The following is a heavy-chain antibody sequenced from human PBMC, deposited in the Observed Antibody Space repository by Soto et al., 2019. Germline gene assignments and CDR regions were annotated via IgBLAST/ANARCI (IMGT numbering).Heavy chain of an antibody. CDR3: ARENEQWVAADN. CDR2: ITSSGSTI. Sequence: PGGSLRLCCAASGFTLSSYAMHWVRQAPGKGLEWVSYITSSGSTIYYADSVKGRFTISRDNAKNSLYLQMNSLRAEDTAVYYCARENEQWVAADNWGQGTLVTVSS. V-gene: IGHV3-48*04. D-gene: IGHD6-19*01. J-gene: IGHJ4*02. CDR1: GFTLSSYA.